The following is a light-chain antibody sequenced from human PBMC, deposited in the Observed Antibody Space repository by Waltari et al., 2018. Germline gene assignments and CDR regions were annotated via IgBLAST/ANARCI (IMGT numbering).Light chain of an antibody. CDR2: AVS. Sequence: QSALTQPASVSGSPGQSITIPCTGTSSDVGNYKRVPWYQQHPGKAPNLMIYAVSKRPSGFSDRFSGSKSGDMASLTISGLQPEDEAEYFCSPFAGSSKGVFGGGTKVTVL. V-gene: IGLV2-23*02. J-gene: IGLJ2*01. CDR1: SSDVGNYKR. CDR3: SPFAGSSKGV.